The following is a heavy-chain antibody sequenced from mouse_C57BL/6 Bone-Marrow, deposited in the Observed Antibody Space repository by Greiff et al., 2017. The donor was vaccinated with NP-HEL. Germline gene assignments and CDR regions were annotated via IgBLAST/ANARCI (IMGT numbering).Heavy chain of an antibody. Sequence: DVMLVESGGGLVQPGESLKLSCESNEYEFPSYDMSWVRKTPEKRLELVAAINRDGGSTYYPDTMERRFIISRDNTKKTLYLQMSSLRSEGAALYYCARHYWDGFADWGQGTLVTVSA. CDR3: ARHYWDGFAD. J-gene: IGHJ3*01. D-gene: IGHD4-1*01. V-gene: IGHV5-2*01. CDR2: INRDGGST. CDR1: EYEFPSYD.